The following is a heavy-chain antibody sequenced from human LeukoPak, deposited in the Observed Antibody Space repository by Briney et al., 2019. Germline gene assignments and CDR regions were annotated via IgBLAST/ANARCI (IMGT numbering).Heavy chain of an antibody. Sequence: GGSLRLSCAASGFTFSSYSMNWVRQAPGKGLEWVSSISSSSSYIYYADSVKGRFTISRDNAKNSLYLQMNSLRAEDTAVYYCARTLLDSSGYYTDVYYFDYRGQGTLVTVSS. CDR1: GFTFSSYS. CDR3: ARTLLDSSGYYTDVYYFDY. CDR2: ISSSSSYI. V-gene: IGHV3-21*01. D-gene: IGHD3-22*01. J-gene: IGHJ4*02.